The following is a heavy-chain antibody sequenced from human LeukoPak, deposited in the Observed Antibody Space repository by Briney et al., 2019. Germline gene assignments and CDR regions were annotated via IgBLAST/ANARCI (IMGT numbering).Heavy chain of an antibody. CDR1: GGSISGSSHY. V-gene: IGHV4-39*01. Sequence: PSETLSLTSTGAGGSISGSSHYWGWIRQPPGTGLEWLGSIYYSGSTYYNASLKSRFTISVDTSNSQFSLKLSSVTAAVTAVYYCARTVHIVVVTAIAFDPWGQGTLGTVSS. CDR3: ARTVHIVVVTAIAFDP. J-gene: IGHJ5*02. D-gene: IGHD2-21*02. CDR2: IYYSGST.